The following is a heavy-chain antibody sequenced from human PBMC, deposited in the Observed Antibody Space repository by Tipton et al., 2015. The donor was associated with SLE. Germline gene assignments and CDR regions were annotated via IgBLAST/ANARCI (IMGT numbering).Heavy chain of an antibody. CDR3: ARGTKPGNHYYYYYMDV. Sequence: TLSLTCTVSGGSISSYYWSWIRQPPGKGLEWIGYIYYSGSSNYNPSLKSRVTISVDTSKNQFSLKLSSVTAADTAVYYCARGTKPGNHYYYYYMDVWGKGSTVTVSS. V-gene: IGHV4-59*01. CDR2: IYYSGSS. J-gene: IGHJ6*03. D-gene: IGHD7-27*01. CDR1: GGSISSYY.